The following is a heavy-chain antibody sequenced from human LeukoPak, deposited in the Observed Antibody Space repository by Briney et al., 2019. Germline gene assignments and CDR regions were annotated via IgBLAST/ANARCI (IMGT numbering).Heavy chain of an antibody. CDR1: GFXFSSYW. J-gene: IGHJ4*02. Sequence: GGSLRLSCAASGFXFSSYWIHWVRQAPGKGLVWVSHINSDGTGTSYADSVKGRFTISRDNAKNTLYLQMNSLRAEDTAVYYCARVWFGELLDWGQGTLVTVSS. V-gene: IGHV3-74*01. D-gene: IGHD3-10*01. CDR3: ARVWFGELLD. CDR2: INSDGTGT.